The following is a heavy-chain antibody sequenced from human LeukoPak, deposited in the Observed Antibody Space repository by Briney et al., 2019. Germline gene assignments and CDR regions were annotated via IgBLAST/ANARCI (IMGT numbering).Heavy chain of an antibody. Sequence: GGSLRLSCGASGFTFSSYSMNWVRQAPGKGREWVSYISSSSSTIYYADSVKGRFTISRDNAKNSLYLQMNSLRAEDTAVYYCARDPRSYYDILTAKGGQGTLVTVSS. D-gene: IGHD3-9*01. CDR3: ARDPRSYYDILTAK. CDR1: GFTFSSYS. J-gene: IGHJ4*02. CDR2: ISSSSSTI. V-gene: IGHV3-48*01.